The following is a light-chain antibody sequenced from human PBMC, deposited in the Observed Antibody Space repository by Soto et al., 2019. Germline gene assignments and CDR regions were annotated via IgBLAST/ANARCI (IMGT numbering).Light chain of an antibody. CDR1: QTISSY. V-gene: IGKV1-39*01. J-gene: IGKJ1*01. Sequence: GDRVTITCRASQTISSYLNWYQQKPGKAPKLLIYAASTLQSGVPSRFSGSGSGTDFTLTISCLQPEDFVTYYCQQSYSTPRTFGQGTKVEIK. CDR3: QQSYSTPRT. CDR2: AAS.